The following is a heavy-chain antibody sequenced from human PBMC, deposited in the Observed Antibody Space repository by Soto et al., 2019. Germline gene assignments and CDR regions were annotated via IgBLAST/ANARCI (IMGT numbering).Heavy chain of an antibody. D-gene: IGHD3-10*01. Sequence: SETLSLTCTVSGGSISSSSYYWGWIRQPPGKGLEWIGSIYYSGSTYYNPSLKSRVTISVDTSKNQFSLKLSSVTAADTAVYYCARELNSMVRGVIPYYYYYMDVWGKGTTVTVSS. J-gene: IGHJ6*03. CDR2: IYYSGST. CDR3: ARELNSMVRGVIPYYYYYMDV. CDR1: GGSISSSSYY. V-gene: IGHV4-39*07.